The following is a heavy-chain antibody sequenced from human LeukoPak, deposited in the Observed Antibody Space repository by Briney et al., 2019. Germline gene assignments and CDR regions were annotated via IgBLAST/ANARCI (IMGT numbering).Heavy chain of an antibody. CDR1: GFTFSPYN. Sequence: GGSLRLSCAASGFTFSPYNMNWVRQAPGKGLEWVSSISRSGSDIYYEDSVKGRFTMSRDNSQNSLYLQMNSLRAEDTAVYYCAREARDYDSNGYYYWFDPWGQGTLVTVSS. V-gene: IGHV3-21*01. D-gene: IGHD3-22*01. J-gene: IGHJ5*02. CDR2: ISRSGSDI. CDR3: AREARDYDSNGYYYWFDP.